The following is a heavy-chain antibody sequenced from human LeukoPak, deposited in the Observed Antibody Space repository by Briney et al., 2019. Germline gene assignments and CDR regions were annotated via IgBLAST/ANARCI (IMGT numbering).Heavy chain of an antibody. CDR2: ISHRGAT. D-gene: IGHD3-22*01. V-gene: IGHV4-34*01. Sequence: LSETLSLTCAVFGGSLSDHDWSWIRQPPGKGLEWIGEISHRGATNYNPSLKSRVTLSLDTSKNQVSLKLNSLTAADTAVYYCARGKGDLSMIVMIVTAVEFYFDSWGPGTLVTVSS. J-gene: IGHJ4*02. CDR1: GGSLSDHD. CDR3: ARGKGDLSMIVMIVTAVEFYFDS.